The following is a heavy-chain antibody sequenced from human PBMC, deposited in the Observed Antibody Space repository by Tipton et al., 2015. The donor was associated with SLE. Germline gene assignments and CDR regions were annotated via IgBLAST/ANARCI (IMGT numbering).Heavy chain of an antibody. CDR1: GGSISSHY. CDR3: ASSLGSSGY. CDR2: IYYSGST. D-gene: IGHD6-25*01. V-gene: IGHV4-59*11. Sequence: TLSLTCTVSGGSISSHYWSWIRQPPGKGLEWIGYIYYSGSTNYNPSLKSRVTIPVDTSKNQFSLKLSSVTAADTAVYYCASSLGSSGYLGQGTLVTVSS. J-gene: IGHJ4*02.